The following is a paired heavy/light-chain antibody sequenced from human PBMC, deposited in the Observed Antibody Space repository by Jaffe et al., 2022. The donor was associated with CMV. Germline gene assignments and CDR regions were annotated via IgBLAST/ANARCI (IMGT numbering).Heavy chain of an antibody. V-gene: IGHV3-64*07. D-gene: IGHD3-10*01. CDR1: GFTFSTYA. CDR3: AREPAYKAGTDY. Sequence: EVQLVESGGGLVQPGGSLRLSCAASGFTFSTYAMHWVRQAPGKGLEYVSAISGNGIIIYYADSVKGRFTVSRDNSKNTLFLQMGSLRVEDMAVYYCAREPAYKAGTDYWGQGTLVTVSS. CDR2: ISGNGIII. J-gene: IGHJ4*02.
Light chain of an antibody. V-gene: IGKV2-30*01. J-gene: IGKJ2*01. CDR2: KVS. CDR1: QSLVFSDGNTY. CDR3: MQSTHWPYT. Sequence: DVVVTQSPLSLPVTLGQPASISCRSSQSLVFSDGNTYLNWFQQRPGHSPRRLIYKVSNRDSGVPDRFSGSGSGTDFTLKISRVEAEDVGVYYCMQSTHWPYTFGQGTKLEIK.